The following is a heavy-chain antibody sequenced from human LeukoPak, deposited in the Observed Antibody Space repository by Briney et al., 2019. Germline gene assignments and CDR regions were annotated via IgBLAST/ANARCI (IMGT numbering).Heavy chain of an antibody. Sequence: GASVKVSCKASGYMFSDYYMNWVRQAPGQGLEWMGCINPKSGGTKYAQKFQGRVTMTRDTSISTAYMELSRLRFDDTAVYYCARNKEGKSLDYWGQGTLVTVSS. CDR2: INPKSGGT. J-gene: IGHJ4*02. CDR3: ARNKEGKSLDY. CDR1: GYMFSDYY. V-gene: IGHV1-2*02.